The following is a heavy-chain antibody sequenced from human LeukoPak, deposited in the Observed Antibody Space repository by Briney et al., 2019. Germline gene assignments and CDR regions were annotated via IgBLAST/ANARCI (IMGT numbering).Heavy chain of an antibody. CDR2: ISDDGNIQ. V-gene: IGHV3-30-3*01. CDR3: AKDLIWGLPDYFDY. J-gene: IGHJ4*02. CDR1: GFSFNTYA. Sequence: PGRSLRLSCDASGFSFNTYAMHWVREAPGKGLEWVAVISDDGNIQYYADSVRGRFTISRDNSKNRLYLQMDGLRTDDTAVYYCAKDLIWGLPDYFDYWGQGILVTVSS. D-gene: IGHD7-27*01.